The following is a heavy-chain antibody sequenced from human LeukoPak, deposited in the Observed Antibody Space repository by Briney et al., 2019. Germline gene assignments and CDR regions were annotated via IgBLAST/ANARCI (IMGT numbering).Heavy chain of an antibody. J-gene: IGHJ4*02. V-gene: IGHV3-23*01. CDR2: IIVSSGDT. Sequence: GGSLRLSCAASGFSLTNFAMSWVRQAPGKGLEYGSLIIVSSGDTFYADSVEGRLTISRDKSKNRLYLQMNSLRAADTALYYCAKGAYDYIEMGYFDYWGQGTLVSVPS. D-gene: IGHD5-12*01. CDR1: GFSLTNFA. CDR3: AKGAYDYIEMGYFDY.